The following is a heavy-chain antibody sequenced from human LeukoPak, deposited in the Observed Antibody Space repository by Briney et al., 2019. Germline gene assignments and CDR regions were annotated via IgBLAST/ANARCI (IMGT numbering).Heavy chain of an antibody. Sequence: PGGSLRLSCAASGFTFSSYAMCWVRQAPGKGLDWVSTITSAGTIYYADSVKGRFTISRDNSKNTLDLQMSSLRAEDTALYYCARDGITPPGNFNFDYWGQGTLVTVSS. J-gene: IGHJ4*02. CDR1: GFTFSSYA. D-gene: IGHD6-13*01. CDR2: ITSAGTI. CDR3: ARDGITPPGNFNFDY. V-gene: IGHV3-23*01.